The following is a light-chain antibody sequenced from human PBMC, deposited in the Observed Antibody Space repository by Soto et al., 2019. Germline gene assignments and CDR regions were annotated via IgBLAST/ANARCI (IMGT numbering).Light chain of an antibody. V-gene: IGKV3-20*01. CDR2: AAS. Sequence: EIVLTQSPGTLSLSPGERVTLSCRASQSRSSRFLAWYQQKPGQGPRLLIYAASSRATGIPDRFSGSGSGTDLTLTISRLEPEDFAVYYCQQYGSSLFSFGPGTKVDIK. CDR1: QSRSSRF. J-gene: IGKJ3*01. CDR3: QQYGSSLFS.